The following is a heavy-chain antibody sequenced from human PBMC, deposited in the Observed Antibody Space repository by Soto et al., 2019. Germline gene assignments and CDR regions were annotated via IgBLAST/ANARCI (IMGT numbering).Heavy chain of an antibody. Sequence: QMQLVQSGPEVKKPGTTVKVSCKASTFTFTSSDVQWVRHARGQRLDWIGWIVVGSGNTKYVQNFQERVTITRDMSSGTDYLELSSLRSEDTAVYYCATHREGATYYFDYWGQGTLITVSS. V-gene: IGHV1-58*01. CDR2: IVVGSGNT. CDR1: TFTFTSSD. CDR3: ATHREGATYYFDY. J-gene: IGHJ4*02. D-gene: IGHD1-26*01.